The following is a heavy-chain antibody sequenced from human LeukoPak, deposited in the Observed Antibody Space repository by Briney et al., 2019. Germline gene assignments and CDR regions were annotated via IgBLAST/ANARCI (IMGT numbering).Heavy chain of an antibody. V-gene: IGHV4-59*11. CDR1: GGSISSHY. CDR3: ARVGYSSGWSHFDL. Sequence: SETLSLTCTVSGGSISSHYWSWIRQPPGKGLEWIAYIFYSGSTNYNPSLKIRVTISAATSKNQFSLKLRSVTAADTAVYYCARVGYSSGWSHFDLWGRGTLVTVSS. CDR2: IFYSGST. D-gene: IGHD6-19*01. J-gene: IGHJ2*01.